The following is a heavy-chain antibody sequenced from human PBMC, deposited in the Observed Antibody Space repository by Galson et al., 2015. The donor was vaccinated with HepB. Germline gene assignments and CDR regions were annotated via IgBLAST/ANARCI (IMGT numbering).Heavy chain of an antibody. Sequence: SVKVSCKASEYTFTSYAMHWVRQAPGQRLEWMGWINAGNGNTKYSQKFQGRVTITRDTSASTAYMEPSSLRSEDTAVYYCANLGLGIAARLYYMDVWGKGTTVTVSS. J-gene: IGHJ6*03. D-gene: IGHD6-6*01. V-gene: IGHV1-3*01. CDR2: INAGNGNT. CDR3: ANLGLGIAARLYYMDV. CDR1: EYTFTSYA.